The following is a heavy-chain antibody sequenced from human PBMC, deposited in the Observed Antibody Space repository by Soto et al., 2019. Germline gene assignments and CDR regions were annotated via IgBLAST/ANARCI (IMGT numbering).Heavy chain of an antibody. V-gene: IGHV4-38-2*01. D-gene: IGHD3-10*01. CDR2: IYYSGNT. CDR3: ARQRYGSGPNWFDS. J-gene: IGHJ5*01. CDR1: DYSISSGYY. Sequence: SETLSLTCAVSDYSISSGYYWGWIRQPPGKGLEWIGSIYYSGNTYYNPSLKSRVTISVDTSKNQFSLKLNSVTAADTAVYYCARQRYGSGPNWFDSWGQGTLVTVSS.